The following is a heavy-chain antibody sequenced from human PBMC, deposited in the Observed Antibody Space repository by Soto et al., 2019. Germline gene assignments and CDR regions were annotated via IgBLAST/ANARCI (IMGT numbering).Heavy chain of an antibody. CDR2: INHSGST. CDR1: GGSFSGYY. V-gene: IGHV4-34*01. CDR3: ARGRYNWNY. Sequence: KPSETLSLTCAVHGGSFSGYYWSWIRQPPGKGLEWIGEINHSGSTNYNPSLKSRVTISVDTSKNQFSLKLSSVTAADTAVYYCARGRYNWNYWGQGTLVTVSS. J-gene: IGHJ4*02. D-gene: IGHD1-20*01.